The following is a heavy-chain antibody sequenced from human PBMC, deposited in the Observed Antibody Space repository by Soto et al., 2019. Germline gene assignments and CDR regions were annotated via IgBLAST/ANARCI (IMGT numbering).Heavy chain of an antibody. CDR2: ISSSSSYT. J-gene: IGHJ4*02. V-gene: IGHV3-11*05. Sequence: QVQLVESGGGLVKPGGSLRLSCAASGFTFSDYYMSWIRQAPGKGLEWVSYISSSSSYTNYADSVKGRFTISRDNAKNXLXPQMNSLRAEDTAVYYCASAPRGYSSSCYAVYYFDYWGQGTLVTVSS. CDR3: ASAPRGYSSSCYAVYYFDY. CDR1: GFTFSDYY. D-gene: IGHD6-13*01.